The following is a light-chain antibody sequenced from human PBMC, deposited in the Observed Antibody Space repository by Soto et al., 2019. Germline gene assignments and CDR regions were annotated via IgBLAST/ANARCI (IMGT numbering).Light chain of an antibody. Sequence: EIVLTQSPGTLSLSPGERATLSCRASQSVSSGYLAWYQQKRGQAPRLLIYGASSRATGIPDRFSGSGSGTDFSLTISRLVPEDFAVYHCQQYSSSPRTFGQGTRLEIK. CDR1: QSVSSGY. V-gene: IGKV3-20*01. CDR2: GAS. J-gene: IGKJ5*01. CDR3: QQYSSSPRT.